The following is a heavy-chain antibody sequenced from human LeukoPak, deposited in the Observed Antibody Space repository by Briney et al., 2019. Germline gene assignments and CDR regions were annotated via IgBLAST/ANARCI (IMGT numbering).Heavy chain of an antibody. Sequence: SETLSLTCTVSGGSISSSSYYWGWIRQPPGKGLEWIGSIYYSGSTYYNPSLKSRVTISVETSKNQFSLKLSSVTAADTAVYYCARHVRPEGYPDAFDIWGQGTMVTVSS. J-gene: IGHJ3*02. CDR2: IYYSGST. CDR3: ARHVRPEGYPDAFDI. D-gene: IGHD5-12*01. CDR1: GGSISSSSYY. V-gene: IGHV4-39*01.